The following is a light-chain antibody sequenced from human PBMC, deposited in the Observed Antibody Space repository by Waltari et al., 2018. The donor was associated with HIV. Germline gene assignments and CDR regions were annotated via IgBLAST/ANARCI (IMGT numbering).Light chain of an antibody. CDR2: GAS. Sequence: VLTQSPGTLSLSPGERATLSCRASQSVSRNFLAWYHQKPGQAPRLLIYGASTRAPGIPDRFSGTGSGTDFTLTISRLEPEDFGVFYCQQYGSSREYTFGQGTKLEIK. CDR1: QSVSRNF. CDR3: QQYGSSREYT. V-gene: IGKV3-20*01. J-gene: IGKJ2*01.